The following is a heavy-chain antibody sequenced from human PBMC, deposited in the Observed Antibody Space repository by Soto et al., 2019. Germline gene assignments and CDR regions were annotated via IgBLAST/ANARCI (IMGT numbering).Heavy chain of an antibody. CDR2: IYYSGST. V-gene: IGHV4-30-4*01. J-gene: IGHJ5*02. Sequence: SETLSLTCTVSGGSISSGDYYWSWIRQPPGKGLEWIGYIYYSGSTYYNPSLKSRVTISVDTSKNQFSLKLSSVTAADTAVYYCARGGSEQLAQNWFDPWGQGTLVTVSS. D-gene: IGHD6-6*01. CDR3: ARGGSEQLAQNWFDP. CDR1: GGSISSGDYY.